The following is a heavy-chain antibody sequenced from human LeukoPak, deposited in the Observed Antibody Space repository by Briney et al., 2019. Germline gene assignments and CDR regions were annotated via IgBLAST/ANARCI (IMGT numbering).Heavy chain of an antibody. CDR2: ISSSGSAI. CDR1: GFSFSTYQ. V-gene: IGHV3-48*03. D-gene: IGHD6-19*01. J-gene: IGHJ5*02. Sequence: PGGSLRLSCTASGFSFSTYQMNWVRQAPGKGLEWVSYISSSGSAIYYADSVKGRFTISRDNAKNSLYLQMNSLRAEDTAVYYCARDNTPAFGIAVNWFDPWGQGTLVTVSS. CDR3: ARDNTPAFGIAVNWFDP.